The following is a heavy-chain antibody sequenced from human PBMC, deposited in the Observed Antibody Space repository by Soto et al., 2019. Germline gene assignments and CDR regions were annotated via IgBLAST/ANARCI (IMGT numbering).Heavy chain of an antibody. V-gene: IGHV3-7*01. CDR3: ARRGAARQPGYYYYYGMDV. D-gene: IGHD6-6*01. CDR2: IKQDGSEK. CDR1: GFTCSSYW. J-gene: IGHJ6*02. Sequence: PGGSLRLSCAASGFTCSSYWMSWVRQAPGKGLEWVANIKQDGSEKYYVDSVKGRFTISRDNAKNSLYLQMNSLRAEDTAVYYCARRGAARQPGYYYYYGMDVWGQGTTVTVSS.